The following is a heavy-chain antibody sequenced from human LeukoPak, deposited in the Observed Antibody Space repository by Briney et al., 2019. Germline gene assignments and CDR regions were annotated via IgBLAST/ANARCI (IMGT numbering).Heavy chain of an antibody. V-gene: IGHV3-21*01. CDR1: GFTFSSYS. D-gene: IGHD3-22*01. CDR3: ARDGSDSTGYYYAL. J-gene: IGHJ4*02. CDR2: ITSSSSYI. Sequence: GGSLRLSCAGSGFTFSSYSMNWVRQAPGKGLEWVSSITSSSSYIYYADSVKGRFTISRDNAKNSLYLQMNSLRAEDTAVYYCARDGSDSTGYYYALWGQGTLVTVSS.